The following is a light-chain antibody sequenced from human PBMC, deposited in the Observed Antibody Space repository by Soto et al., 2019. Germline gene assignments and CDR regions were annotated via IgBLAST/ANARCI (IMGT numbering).Light chain of an antibody. V-gene: IGKV3-11*01. CDR1: QSVSSY. CDR3: QQRTNWPYT. CDR2: DAS. Sequence: EIVLTQSPATLSLSPGERATLSCRASQSVSSYLAWYQQKPGQAPRLLISDASNRATGIPARFSGSGSGTDFTLTSSSLDPEDFAVYYCQQRTNWPYTFGQGTKLEIK. J-gene: IGKJ2*01.